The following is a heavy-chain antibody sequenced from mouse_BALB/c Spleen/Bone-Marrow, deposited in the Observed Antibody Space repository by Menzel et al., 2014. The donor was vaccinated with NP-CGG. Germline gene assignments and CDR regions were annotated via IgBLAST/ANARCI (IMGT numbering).Heavy chain of an antibody. CDR2: TDPANGDT. V-gene: IGHV14-3*02. CDR1: GFKIXDTY. J-gene: IGHJ2*01. Sequence: EVQLQQSGAELVKPGASVKLSCTASGFKIXDTYMHWVRQRPEQGLEWIGRTDPANGDTRYDPKFQGKATITADTSSSTAYLQLSSLTSEDTAVYCCARYRLGTYFDYWGQGTTLTVSS. D-gene: IGHD2-14*01. CDR3: ARYRLGTYFDY.